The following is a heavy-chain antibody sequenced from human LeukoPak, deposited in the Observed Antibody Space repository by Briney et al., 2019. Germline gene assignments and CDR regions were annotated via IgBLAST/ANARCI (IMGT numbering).Heavy chain of an antibody. J-gene: IGHJ4*02. V-gene: IGHV3-66*01. CDR2: IYSGGST. CDR1: GFTVSSNY. D-gene: IGHD5-18*01. Sequence: GGSLRLSCAASGFTVSSNYMSWVRQAPGKGLEWVSVIYSGGSTYYADSVKGRFTISGDNSKNTLYLQMNSLRAEDTAVYYCARETYSYGYVGYWGQGTLVTVSS. CDR3: ARETYSYGYVGY.